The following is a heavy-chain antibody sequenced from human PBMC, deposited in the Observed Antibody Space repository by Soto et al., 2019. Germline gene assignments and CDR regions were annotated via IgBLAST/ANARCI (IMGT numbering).Heavy chain of an antibody. CDR1: GWPFRGYY. CDR2: INHRGVT. Sequence: SETLSLTCAVYGWPFRGYYWSWIRQPPGQGLEWIGEINHRGVTNYKPSLKRRVTLSVDTSKNQFSLQLKSLTAADTALYYCARFSGSYYYAMDVWGQGSTVT. V-gene: IGHV4-34*01. J-gene: IGHJ6*02. CDR3: ARFSGSYYYAMDV. D-gene: IGHD6-19*01.